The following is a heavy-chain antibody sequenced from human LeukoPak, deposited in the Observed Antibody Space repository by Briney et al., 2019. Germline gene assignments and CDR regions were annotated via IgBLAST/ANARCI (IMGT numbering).Heavy chain of an antibody. V-gene: IGHV3-48*02. Sequence: PGGSLRLSCAASGFTFSTYWMTWVRQAPGKGLEWVSYVSNSGTTTYYADSVKGRFTISRDNGKNLVSLQMNSLRDEDTAVYYCARADRDGNKRFLDWGQGTLVTVSS. CDR3: ARADRDGNKRFLD. CDR2: VSNSGTTT. D-gene: IGHD5-24*01. CDR1: GFTFSTYW. J-gene: IGHJ4*02.